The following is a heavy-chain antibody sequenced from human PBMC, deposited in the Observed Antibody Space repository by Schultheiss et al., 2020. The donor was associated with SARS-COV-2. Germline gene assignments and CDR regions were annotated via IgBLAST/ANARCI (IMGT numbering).Heavy chain of an antibody. CDR2: ISSSSSYI. J-gene: IGHJ4*02. V-gene: IGHV3-21*01. CDR1: GFTFSSYS. Sequence: GESLKISCAASGFTFSSYSMNWVRQAPGKGLEWVSSISSSSSYIYYADSVKGRFTISRDNAKNTVSLQMNSLRVEDTAVYYCAKPPAPFDYSTGFDYWGQGTLVTVSS. D-gene: IGHD4-11*01. CDR3: AKPPAPFDYSTGFDY.